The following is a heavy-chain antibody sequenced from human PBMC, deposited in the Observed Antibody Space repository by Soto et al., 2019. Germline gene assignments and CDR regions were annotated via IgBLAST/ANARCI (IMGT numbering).Heavy chain of an antibody. D-gene: IGHD3-9*01. CDR2: IKEDGSEK. Sequence: PGGSLRLSCAASGFTFSTFWMDWVRQAPGKGLEWVAKIKEDGSEKYYADSVKGRFIISRDNAKNSLHLQMNSLGAEDTAVYYCASKIVTPGYHYYDYWGQGTLVTVSS. J-gene: IGHJ4*02. CDR3: ASKIVTPGYHYYDY. CDR1: GFTFSTFW. V-gene: IGHV3-7*01.